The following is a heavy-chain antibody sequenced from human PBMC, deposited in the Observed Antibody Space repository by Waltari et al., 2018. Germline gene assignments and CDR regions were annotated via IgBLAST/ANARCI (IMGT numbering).Heavy chain of an antibody. CDR1: GFTFNRYV. Sequence: QGLLVESGGRVVQPGRPLRLSCAASGFTFNRYVMQWVRQAPGKGLEWVAVVWYDGINKYYADSVKGRFTISRDNSENTLYLQMNSLRVDDTATYYCARGALAGRFFDFWGQGTLVTVSS. CDR3: ARGALAGRFFDF. V-gene: IGHV3-33*01. J-gene: IGHJ4*02. CDR2: VWYDGINK. D-gene: IGHD6-19*01.